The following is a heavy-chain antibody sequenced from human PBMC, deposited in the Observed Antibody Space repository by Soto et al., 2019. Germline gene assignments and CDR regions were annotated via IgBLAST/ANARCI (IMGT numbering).Heavy chain of an antibody. CDR1: GFTFSSYA. J-gene: IGHJ6*03. CDR3: AKDIEQLNNYYYYYMDV. Sequence: EVQLLESGGGLVQPGGSLRLSCAASGFTFSSYAMLWVRQAPGKGLEWVSAISGSGGSTYYADSVKGRFTISIDNSKNTLYLQMNSLRAEDTAVYYCAKDIEQLNNYYYYYMDVWGKGTTVTVSS. V-gene: IGHV3-23*01. D-gene: IGHD6-6*01. CDR2: ISGSGGST.